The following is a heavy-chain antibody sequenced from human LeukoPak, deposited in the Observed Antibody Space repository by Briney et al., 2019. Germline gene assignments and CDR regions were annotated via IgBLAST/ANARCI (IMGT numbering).Heavy chain of an antibody. D-gene: IGHD6-13*01. V-gene: IGHV5-51*01. J-gene: IGHJ4*02. CDR3: ARRIAGAGSDY. Sequence: HGESLKISCKGSGYSFTSYWIGWVRQMPGKGLEWMGIIYPGDSDTRYSPSFEGQVTISADMSIRTAYLQWSSLKASDTAMYYCARRIAGAGSDYWGQGTLVTVSS. CDR2: IYPGDSDT. CDR1: GYSFTSYW.